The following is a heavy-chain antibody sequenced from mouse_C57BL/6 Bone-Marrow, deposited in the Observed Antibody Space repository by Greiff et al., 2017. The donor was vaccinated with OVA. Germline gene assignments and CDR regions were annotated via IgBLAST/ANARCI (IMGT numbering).Heavy chain of an antibody. CDR2: IYPGSGSP. J-gene: IGHJ2*01. D-gene: IGHD2-3*01. CDR3: ARFQDGYPYYVDY. CDR1: GYTFTSYW. V-gene: IGHV1-55*01. Sequence: QVQLQQPGAELVKPGASVKMSCKASGYTFTSYWITWVKQRPGQGLEWIGDIYPGSGSPNYNEKFKSKATLTVDTSSSTAYMQLSSLTSEDSAVYYCARFQDGYPYYVDYWGQGTTLTVSS.